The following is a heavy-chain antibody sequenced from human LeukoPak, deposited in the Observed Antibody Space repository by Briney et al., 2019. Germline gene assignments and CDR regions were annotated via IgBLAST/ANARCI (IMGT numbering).Heavy chain of an antibody. CDR2: IRSSSYI. Sequence: PGGSLRLSCAASGFTFSSYSMNWVRQAPGKGLEWVSSIRSSSYIYYADSVKGRFTISRDNAKNSLYLQMNSLRAEDTAVYYCAGEGDDAFDIWGQGTMVTVSS. V-gene: IGHV3-21*01. CDR1: GFTFSSYS. CDR3: AGEGDDAFDI. J-gene: IGHJ3*02.